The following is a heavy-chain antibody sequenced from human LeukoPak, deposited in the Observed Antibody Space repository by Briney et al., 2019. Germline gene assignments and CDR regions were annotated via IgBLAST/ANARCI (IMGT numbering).Heavy chain of an antibody. Sequence: ASVSVSCTPSGYSFTGDYMHWGREGPGQGLERRGGINANSGDTSYAKKFQGRVTMTRDPSVTTVYMEVSWLTSDDTAIYYCARADRLDGGPFLIGPWGQGTLVTVSS. CDR1: GYSFTGDY. V-gene: IGHV1-2*02. CDR3: ARADRLDGGPFLIGP. D-gene: IGHD2-21*01. CDR2: INANSGDT. J-gene: IGHJ5*02.